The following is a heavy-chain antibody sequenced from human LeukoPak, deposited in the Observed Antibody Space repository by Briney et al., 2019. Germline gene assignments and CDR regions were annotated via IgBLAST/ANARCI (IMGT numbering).Heavy chain of an antibody. J-gene: IGHJ4*02. CDR1: GFTFDDYA. D-gene: IGHD1-26*01. CDR2: ISWNSGSI. CDR3: TKSGSIVGAILPFDY. V-gene: IGHV3-9*01. Sequence: PGRSLRLSCAASGFTFDDYAMHWVRQAPGKGLEWVSGISWNSGSIGYADSVKGRFTIYRDNAKNSLYLQMNSLRAEDTALYYCTKSGSIVGAILPFDYWGQGTLVTVSS.